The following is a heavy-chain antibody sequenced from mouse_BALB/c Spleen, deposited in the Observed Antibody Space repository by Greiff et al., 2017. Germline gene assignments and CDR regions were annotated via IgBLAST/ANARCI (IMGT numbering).Heavy chain of an antibody. D-gene: IGHD3-1*01. J-gene: IGHJ4*01. CDR2: ISSGGGST. V-gene: IGHV5-12-1*01. Sequence: EVKVVESGGGLVKPGGSLKLSCAASGFAFSSYDMSWVRQTPEKRLEWVAYISSGGGSTYYPDTVKGRFTISRDNAKNTLYLQMSSLKSEDTAMYYCARRQLGLYAMDYWGQGTSVTVSS. CDR3: ARRQLGLYAMDY. CDR1: GFAFSSYD.